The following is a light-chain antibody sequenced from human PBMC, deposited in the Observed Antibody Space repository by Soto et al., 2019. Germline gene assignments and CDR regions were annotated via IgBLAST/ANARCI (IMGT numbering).Light chain of an antibody. CDR1: QSFSSSY. V-gene: IGKV3-20*01. CDR3: QHYGSALFT. Sequence: EIVLTQSPGTLSLSPGERATLSCRASQSFSSSYLAWYQQKPGQAPRLLIYGASSRATGIPDRFSGSGSGTDFTLTISSLEPEDLAVYYCQHYGSALFTFGHGTKVDVK. CDR2: GAS. J-gene: IGKJ3*01.